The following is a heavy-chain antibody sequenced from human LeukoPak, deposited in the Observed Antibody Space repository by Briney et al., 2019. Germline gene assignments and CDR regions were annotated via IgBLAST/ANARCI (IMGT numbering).Heavy chain of an antibody. V-gene: IGHV4-34*01. J-gene: IGHJ2*01. Sequence: SETLSLTCAVYGGSFSTYSWSWIRQPPGKGLEWIGEINHSGRTNHNPSLKSRVTISVDTSKNQFSLKLSSVTAADTAVYYCARTVRRDFWSGSWYFDLWGRGTLVIVSS. CDR1: GGSFSTYS. D-gene: IGHD3-3*01. CDR2: INHSGRT. CDR3: ARTVRRDFWSGSWYFDL.